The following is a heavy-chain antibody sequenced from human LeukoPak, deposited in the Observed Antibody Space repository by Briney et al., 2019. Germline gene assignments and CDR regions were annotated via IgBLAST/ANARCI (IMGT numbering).Heavy chain of an antibody. CDR1: GGSISSYY. D-gene: IGHD3-16*01. Sequence: SETLSLTCTVSGGSISSYYWSWIRQPPGKGLEYIGYIYYSGSTNYNPSLKSRLTISVDTSKNQFSLKLSSVTAADTAVYYCARETSQKGVHYMDVWGKGTTVTISS. CDR2: IYYSGST. J-gene: IGHJ6*03. CDR3: ARETSQKGVHYMDV. V-gene: IGHV4-59*01.